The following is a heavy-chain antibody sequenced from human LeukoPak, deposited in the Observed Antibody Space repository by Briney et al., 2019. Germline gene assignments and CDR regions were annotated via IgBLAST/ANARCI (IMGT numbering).Heavy chain of an antibody. Sequence: SETLSLTCTVSGGSISGSSYYWGWIRQPPGKGLEWIGSIYYSGSAYYNPSLKSRVTISVDTSKNQFSLKLSSVTAADTAVYYCARHGGYCSSTSCYGNWFDPWGQGTLVTVSS. D-gene: IGHD2-2*01. CDR2: IYYSGSA. J-gene: IGHJ5*02. V-gene: IGHV4-39*01. CDR3: ARHGGYCSSTSCYGNWFDP. CDR1: GGSISGSSYY.